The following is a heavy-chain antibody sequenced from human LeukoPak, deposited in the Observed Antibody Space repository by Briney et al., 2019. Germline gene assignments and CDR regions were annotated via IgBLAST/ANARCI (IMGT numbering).Heavy chain of an antibody. V-gene: IGHV1-46*01. D-gene: IGHD1-26*01. CDR2: INPSGGST. CDR1: GYTFTSYY. J-gene: IGHJ6*02. CDR3: ARDLLIVGATGDYYYGMDV. Sequence: ASVKVSCKASGYTFTSYYMHWVRQAPGQGLERMGIINPSGGSTSYAQKFQGRVTMTRDTSTSTVYMELSSLRSEDTAVYYCARDLLIVGATGDYYYGMDVWGQGTTVTVSS.